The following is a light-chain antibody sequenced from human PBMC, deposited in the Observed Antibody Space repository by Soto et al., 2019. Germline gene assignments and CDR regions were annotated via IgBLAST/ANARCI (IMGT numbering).Light chain of an antibody. CDR2: GVS. J-gene: IGKJ1*01. CDR3: QQYNNWPPTWT. Sequence: EILMTQSPATLSVSPGERATLSCRASQSVSSNLAWYQPKPGQAPRLLIYGVSTRATDIPARFSGSGSGTEFTLTISSLQSEDFAVYYCQQYNNWPPTWTFGQGTKVDIK. CDR1: QSVSSN. V-gene: IGKV3-15*01.